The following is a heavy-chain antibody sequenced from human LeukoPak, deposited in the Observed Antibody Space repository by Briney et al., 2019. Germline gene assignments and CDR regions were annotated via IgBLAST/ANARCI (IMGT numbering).Heavy chain of an antibody. J-gene: IGHJ4*02. CDR1: GFTFSGFP. CDR3: SRGSGWSFDN. CDR2: ISYDESDK. Sequence: GGSLRLSCATSGFTFSGFPIHWVRQAPGKGLEWVALISYDESDKSYADSVKGRFTISRDNSRNTVYLQMKSLSGEDTGVYYCSRGSGWSFDNWGQGTLVTVSS. V-gene: IGHV3-30*04. D-gene: IGHD6-19*01.